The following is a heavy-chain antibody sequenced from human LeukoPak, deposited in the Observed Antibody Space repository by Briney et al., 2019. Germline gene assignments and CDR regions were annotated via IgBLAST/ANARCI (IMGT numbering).Heavy chain of an antibody. CDR1: GGSISSYY. J-gene: IGHJ4*02. D-gene: IGHD6-19*01. CDR3: ARDRLSSGWYSGFDY. V-gene: IGHV4-59*01. CDR2: IYYSGST. Sequence: SETLSLTCTVSGGSISSYYWSWIRQPPGKGLEWIGYIYYSGSTNYNPSLKSRVTISVDTSKNQYSLKLSSVTAADTAVYYCARDRLSSGWYSGFDYWGQGTLVTVSS.